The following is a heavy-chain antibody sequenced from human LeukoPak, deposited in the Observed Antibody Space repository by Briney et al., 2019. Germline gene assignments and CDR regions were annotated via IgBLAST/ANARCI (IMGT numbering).Heavy chain of an antibody. CDR3: ARLPDYYDSSGDAFDI. Sequence: PSETLSLTCTVSGGSLSSSSYYWGWIRQPPGKGLEGIGSIYYSGSTYYNPSLKSRVNIAVDTSKNHFSLKLSSVTAADTAVYYCARLPDYYDSSGDAFDIWGQGTMVTVSS. J-gene: IGHJ3*02. CDR1: GGSLSSSSYY. V-gene: IGHV4-39*02. CDR2: IYYSGST. D-gene: IGHD3-22*01.